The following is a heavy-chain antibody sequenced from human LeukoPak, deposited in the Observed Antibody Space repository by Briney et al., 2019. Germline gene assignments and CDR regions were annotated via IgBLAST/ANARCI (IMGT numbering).Heavy chain of an antibody. D-gene: IGHD6-13*01. Sequence: GGSLRLSCAASGFTFSSYSMNWVRQTPGKGLEWVSSISSSSSYIYYADSVKGRFTISRDNAKNSLYLQMNSLRAEDTAVYYCARATGYSSSWELDYWGQGTLVTVSS. CDR3: ARATGYSSSWELDY. CDR2: ISSSSSYI. J-gene: IGHJ4*02. V-gene: IGHV3-21*01. CDR1: GFTFSSYS.